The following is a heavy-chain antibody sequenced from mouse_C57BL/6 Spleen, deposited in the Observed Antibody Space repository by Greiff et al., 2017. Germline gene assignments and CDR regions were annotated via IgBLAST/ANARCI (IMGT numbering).Heavy chain of an antibody. Sequence: QVQLQQPGAELVKPGASVKLSCKASGYTFTSYWMHWVKQRPGQGLEWIGMIHPNSGSTNYNEKFKGKATLTVDKSSSTAYMQLSSLTSEDSAVYYGARSGDYGGFAYWGQGTLVTVSA. CDR3: ARSGDYGGFAY. CDR2: IHPNSGST. D-gene: IGHD2-4*01. CDR1: GYTFTSYW. V-gene: IGHV1-64*01. J-gene: IGHJ3*01.